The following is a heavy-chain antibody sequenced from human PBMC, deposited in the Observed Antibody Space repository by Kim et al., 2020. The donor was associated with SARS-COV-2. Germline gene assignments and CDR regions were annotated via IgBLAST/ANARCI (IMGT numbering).Heavy chain of an antibody. V-gene: IGHV3-7*03. Sequence: GGSLRLSCAASGFTFSSYWMSWVRQAPGKGLEWVANIKQDGSEKYYVDSVKGRFTISRDNAKNSLYLQMNSLRAEDTAVYYCARYSGSYHYYYYYGMDVWGQGTTLTVSS. CDR1: GFTFSSYW. J-gene: IGHJ6*02. CDR3: ARYSGSYHYYYYYGMDV. CDR2: IKQDGSEK. D-gene: IGHD1-26*01.